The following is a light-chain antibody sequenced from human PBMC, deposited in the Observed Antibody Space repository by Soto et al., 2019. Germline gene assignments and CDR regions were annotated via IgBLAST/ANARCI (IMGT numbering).Light chain of an antibody. Sequence: AIRMTQSPSSLSASTGDRVTITCRASQGISSYLAWYQQKPGKAPKLLIYAASTLQSGVPSRFSGSGSWTDFTLTISCLQSEDCATYYCQQYYSYPPYTFGQGTKLEIK. J-gene: IGKJ2*01. CDR2: AAS. V-gene: IGKV1-8*01. CDR1: QGISSY. CDR3: QQYYSYPPYT.